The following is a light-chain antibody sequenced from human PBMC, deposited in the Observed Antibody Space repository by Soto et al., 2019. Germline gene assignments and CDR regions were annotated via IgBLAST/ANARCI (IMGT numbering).Light chain of an antibody. Sequence: QAVVAQPPSASGTPGQRVTISCSGSSSNIGNNTVNWYQQLPGTAPTLLIFNNNQRPSGVPDRFSASRSGTSASLAISGLQSEDEADFYCAAWDDSLSGQVFGTGTQLTVL. CDR1: SSNIGNNT. CDR2: NNN. V-gene: IGLV1-44*01. CDR3: AAWDDSLSGQV. J-gene: IGLJ1*01.